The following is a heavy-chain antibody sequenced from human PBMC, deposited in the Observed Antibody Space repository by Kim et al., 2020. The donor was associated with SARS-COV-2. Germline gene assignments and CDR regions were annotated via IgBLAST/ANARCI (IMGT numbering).Heavy chain of an antibody. Sequence: GGSLRLSCAASGFTFSSYGMHWVRQAPGKGLEWVAVIWYDGSNKYYADSVKGRFTIPRDNSKNTLYLQMNSLRAEDTAVYYCARDSVGMDVWGQGTTVTVSS. J-gene: IGHJ6*02. CDR3: ARDSVGMDV. CDR2: IWYDGSNK. CDR1: GFTFSSYG. V-gene: IGHV3-33*01.